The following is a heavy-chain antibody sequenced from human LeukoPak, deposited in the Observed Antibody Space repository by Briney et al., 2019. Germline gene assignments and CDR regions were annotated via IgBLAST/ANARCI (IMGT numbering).Heavy chain of an antibody. CDR2: IYSGGST. J-gene: IGHJ5*02. D-gene: IGHD6-13*01. Sequence: PGGSLRLSCAASGFTVSSNYMSWVRQAPGKGLEWVSVIYSGGSTYYADSVKGRFTISRDNSKNTLYLQMNSLRAEDTAVYYCAREPLRAAAGTWGQGTLVTVSS. V-gene: IGHV3-66*01. CDR3: AREPLRAAAGT. CDR1: GFTVSSNY.